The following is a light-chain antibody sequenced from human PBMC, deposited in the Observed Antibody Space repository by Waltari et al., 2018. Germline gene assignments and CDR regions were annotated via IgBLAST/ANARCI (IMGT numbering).Light chain of an antibody. V-gene: IGKV3-15*01. J-gene: IGKJ2*01. CDR2: GAS. CDR1: QSVGNN. Sequence: EIEMTQSPATLSVSPCERATLSCRASQSVGNNLAWYQQRPGQAPRLLIYGASTRATDISDRFSGSGSGTDFTLTISALQSEDLAVYYCHQYNHWPTFTFGQGTKLQIE. CDR3: HQYNHWPTFT.